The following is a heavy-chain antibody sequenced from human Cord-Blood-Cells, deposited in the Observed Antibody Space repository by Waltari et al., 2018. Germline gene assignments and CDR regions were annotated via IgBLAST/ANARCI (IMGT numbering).Heavy chain of an antibody. J-gene: IGHJ4*02. Sequence: QVQLVESGGGVVQPGRSLRLSCAAYGFTFSSYAMHWVRQDTGKGREWVAVISYDGSNKHYAASVKGRFTISRDNSKNTLYLQMNSLRAEDTAVYYCAREKRPSIAAALDYWGQGTLVTVSS. CDR1: GFTFSSYA. V-gene: IGHV3-30*04. CDR3: AREKRPSIAAALDY. CDR2: ISYDGSNK. D-gene: IGHD6-13*01.